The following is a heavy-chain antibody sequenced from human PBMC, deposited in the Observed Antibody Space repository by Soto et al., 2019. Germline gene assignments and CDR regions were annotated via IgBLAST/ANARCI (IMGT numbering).Heavy chain of an antibody. J-gene: IGHJ4*02. CDR2: IYYSGST. CDR3: ARHYGGTFDY. D-gene: IGHD1-1*01. CDR1: GGSISSYY. V-gene: IGHV4-59*08. Sequence: PSETLSLTCTVSGGSISSYYWSWIRQPPGKGLEWIGYIYYSGSTNYNPSLKSRVTISVDTSKNQFSLKLSSVTAADTAVYYCARHYGGTFDYWGQGPLVTVSS.